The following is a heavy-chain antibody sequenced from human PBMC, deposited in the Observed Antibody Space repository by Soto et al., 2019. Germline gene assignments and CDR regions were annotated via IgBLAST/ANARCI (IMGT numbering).Heavy chain of an antibody. Sequence: QVQLVESGGGVVQPGRSLRLSCAASRFTFSSYAMHWVRQAPGKGLEWVAVISYDGSNKYYADSVKGRFTISRDNSKNTLYLQMNSLRAEDTAVYYCARESYGDYAHYAFDIWGQGTMVTVSS. CDR1: RFTFSSYA. CDR3: ARESYGDYAHYAFDI. V-gene: IGHV3-30-3*01. CDR2: ISYDGSNK. D-gene: IGHD4-17*01. J-gene: IGHJ3*02.